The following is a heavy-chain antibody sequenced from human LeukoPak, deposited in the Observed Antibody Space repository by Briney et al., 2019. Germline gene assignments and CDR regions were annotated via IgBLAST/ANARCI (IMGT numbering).Heavy chain of an antibody. CDR1: GASFSGYY. V-gene: IGHV4-34*01. CDR3: ARDHPPPATVTANWFDP. CDR2: INHSAST. J-gene: IGHJ5*02. D-gene: IGHD4-17*01. Sequence: SETLSLTCAVYGASFSGYYWSWIRQPPGKGLEWIGEINHSASTNYNPSLKSRVTISGDTSKNQFSLKLSSVTAADTAVYYCARDHPPPATVTANWFDPWGQGTLVTVSS.